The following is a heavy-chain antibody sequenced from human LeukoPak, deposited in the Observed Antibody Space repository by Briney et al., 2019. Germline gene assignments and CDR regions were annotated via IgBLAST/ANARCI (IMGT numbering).Heavy chain of an antibody. Sequence: SETLSLTCTVSGGSISSYYWSWIRQPPGKGLEWIGYIYYSGSTNYNPSLKSRVTISVDTSKNQFSLKLSSVTAADTAVYYCARDHHYDFWSGQNWFDPWGQGTLVTVSS. CDR3: ARDHHYDFWSGQNWFDP. V-gene: IGHV4-59*01. D-gene: IGHD3-3*01. J-gene: IGHJ5*02. CDR2: IYYSGST. CDR1: GGSISSYY.